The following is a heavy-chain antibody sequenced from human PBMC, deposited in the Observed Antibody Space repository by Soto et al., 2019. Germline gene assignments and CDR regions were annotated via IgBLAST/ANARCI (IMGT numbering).Heavy chain of an antibody. CDR1: GGSISSGGYY. V-gene: IGHV4-31*03. CDR2: IYYSGST. CDR3: AKGRPGGYNWGRNAFDI. Sequence: SETLSLTCTVSGGSISSGGYYWSWIRQHPGKGLEWIGYIYYSGSTYYNPSLKSRVTISVDTSKNQFSLKLSSVTAADTAVYYCAKGRPGGYNWGRNAFDIWGQGTMVTVSS. J-gene: IGHJ3*02. D-gene: IGHD1-20*01.